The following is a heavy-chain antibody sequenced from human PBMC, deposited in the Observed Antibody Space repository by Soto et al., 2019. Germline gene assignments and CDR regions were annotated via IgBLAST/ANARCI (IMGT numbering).Heavy chain of an antibody. J-gene: IGHJ6*03. Sequence: SETLSLTCAVYGGSFSGYYWSWIRQPPGKGLEWIGEINHSGSTNYNPSLKSRVTISVDTSKNQFSLKLSSVTAADTAVYYCARGRSSSWYGPASYYYYMDVWGKGTTVTVSS. D-gene: IGHD6-13*01. CDR1: GGSFSGYY. V-gene: IGHV4-34*01. CDR3: ARGRSSSWYGPASYYYYMDV. CDR2: INHSGST.